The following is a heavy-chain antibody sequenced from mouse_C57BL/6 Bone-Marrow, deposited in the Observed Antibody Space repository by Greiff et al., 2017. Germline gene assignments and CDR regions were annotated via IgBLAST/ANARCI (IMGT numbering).Heavy chain of an antibody. D-gene: IGHD2-2*01. CDR2: IDPSDSYT. J-gene: IGHJ2*01. Sequence: QVQLQQPGAELVRPGTSVNLSCKASGYTFTSYWMHWVKQRPGQGLEWIGVIDPSDSYTNYNQKFKGKATLTVDTSSSTAYMQLSSLTSEDSAVYYCARGWLQYYFDYWGQGTTLTVSS. CDR3: ARGWLQYYFDY. V-gene: IGHV1-59*01. CDR1: GYTFTSYW.